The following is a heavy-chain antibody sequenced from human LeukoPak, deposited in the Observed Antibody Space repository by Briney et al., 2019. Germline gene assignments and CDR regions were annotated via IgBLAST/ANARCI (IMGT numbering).Heavy chain of an antibody. V-gene: IGHV1-2*02. D-gene: IGHD3-9*01. Sequence: GASVKVSCKASGYTFTGYYMHWVRQAPGQGLEWMGWINPNSGGTNYAQKFPGRVTMTRDTSISTASMELSRLRSDDTAAYYCAREVPLSRYFDWLLGYWGQGTLVTVSS. J-gene: IGHJ4*02. CDR2: INPNSGGT. CDR1: GYTFTGYY. CDR3: AREVPLSRYFDWLLGY.